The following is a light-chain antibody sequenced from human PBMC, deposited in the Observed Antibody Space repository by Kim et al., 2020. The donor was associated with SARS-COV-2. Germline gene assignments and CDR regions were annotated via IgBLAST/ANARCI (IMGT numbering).Light chain of an antibody. CDR1: QSVSSY. CDR3: QQRSNWPT. Sequence: TCSPGERATLSGRARQSVSSYLAWYQQKPGQAPTLLIYDASNRATGIPARFSGSGSGTDFTLTISSREPEDFAVYYWQQRSNWPTFGQGTRLEIK. V-gene: IGKV3-11*01. CDR2: DAS. J-gene: IGKJ5*01.